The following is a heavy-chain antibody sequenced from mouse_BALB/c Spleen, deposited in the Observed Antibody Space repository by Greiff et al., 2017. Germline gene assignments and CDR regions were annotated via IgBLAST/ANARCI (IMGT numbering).Heavy chain of an antibody. V-gene: IGHV5-6*01. CDR1: GFTFSSYG. CDR2: ISSGGSYT. CDR3: ARDTGTRGYFDY. J-gene: IGHJ2*01. Sequence: EVQRVESGGDLVKPGGSLKLSCAASGFTFSSYGMSWVRQTPDKRLEWVATISSGGSYTYYPDTVTGRFTISRDNAKNTLYLEMSSLRSEDTAMYYCARDTGTRGYFDYWGQGTTLTVSS. D-gene: IGHD4-1*01.